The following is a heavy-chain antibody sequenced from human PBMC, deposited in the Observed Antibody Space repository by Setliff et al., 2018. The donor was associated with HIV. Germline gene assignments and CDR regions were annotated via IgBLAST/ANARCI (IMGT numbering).Heavy chain of an antibody. CDR2: IDPTVGST. Sequence: ASVKVSCKSSGYRFSNHFIHWVRQAPGQGLEWMEVIDPTVGSTSFTQKFQGRVTVTRDTSTSTVYMELSGLKSEETAMYYCARGKQMSRRSDAFDIWG. V-gene: IGHV1-46*01. J-gene: IGHJ3*02. CDR3: ARGKQMSRRSDAFDI. D-gene: IGHD6-6*01. CDR1: GYRFSNHF.